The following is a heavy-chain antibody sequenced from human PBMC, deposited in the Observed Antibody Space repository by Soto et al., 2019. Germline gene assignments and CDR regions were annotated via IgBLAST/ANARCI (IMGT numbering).Heavy chain of an antibody. D-gene: IGHD6-19*01. CDR3: ARSVEGHFDY. V-gene: IGHV3-48*02. Sequence: EVQLVESGGGLVQPGGSLRLSCAASGFKFSIYSMNWVRQAPGKGLEWSAYMTSDTKTIKYSDSVKGRFTISRDNAKNSVDLQMNSLRDEDTAVYYCARSVEGHFDYWGQGTVVTVSS. J-gene: IGHJ4*02. CDR1: GFKFSIYS. CDR2: MTSDTKTI.